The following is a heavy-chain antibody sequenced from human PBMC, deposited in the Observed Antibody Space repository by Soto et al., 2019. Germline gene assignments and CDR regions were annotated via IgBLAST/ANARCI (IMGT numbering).Heavy chain of an antibody. CDR3: AKDLSTFAATEYFQH. J-gene: IGHJ1*01. D-gene: IGHD2-15*01. CDR1: GFTFSSYA. V-gene: IGHV3-23*01. Sequence: EVQLLESGGGLVQPGGSLRLSCAASGFTFSSYAMSWVRQAPGKGLEWVSAISGRGGSTYYADSVKGRFTISRDNSRDKLYLQMNSLRAEDTAGYYCAKDLSTFAATEYFQHWGQGTLVTVSS. CDR2: ISGRGGST.